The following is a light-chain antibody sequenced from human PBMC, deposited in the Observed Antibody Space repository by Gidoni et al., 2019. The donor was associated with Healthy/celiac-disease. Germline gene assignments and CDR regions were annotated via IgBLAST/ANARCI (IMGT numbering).Light chain of an antibody. CDR2: RNN. CDR1: SSNIGSNY. J-gene: IGLJ2*01. V-gene: IGLV1-47*01. Sequence: QSVLTQPPSASGTPGQRVTSSCSGSSSNIGSNYVYWYQQLPGTAPKLLIYRNNLRPSGAPDRFSGSKSGTSASLAISGLRSEDEADYYCAAWDDSLSVVVFGGGTKLTVL. CDR3: AAWDDSLSVVV.